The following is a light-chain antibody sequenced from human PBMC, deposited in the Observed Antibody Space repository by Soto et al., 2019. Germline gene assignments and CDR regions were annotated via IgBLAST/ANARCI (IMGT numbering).Light chain of an antibody. J-gene: IGKJ3*01. CDR1: QSVSSY. CDR3: QQRSNWPGA. Sequence: EIVLTQSPATLSLSPGERATLSCRASQSVSSYLAWYQQKPGQGPRLLISDASNRATGIPARFTGSGFGTVFTLTVSSLEPEDFAVYFCQQRSNWPGAFGPGTKVDIK. CDR2: DAS. V-gene: IGKV3-11*01.